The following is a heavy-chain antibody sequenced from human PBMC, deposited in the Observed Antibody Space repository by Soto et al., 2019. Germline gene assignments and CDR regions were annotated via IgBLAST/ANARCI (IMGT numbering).Heavy chain of an antibody. D-gene: IGHD2-2*01. CDR3: ARVVGGYYYGMDV. CDR2: IYHSGST. J-gene: IGHJ6*02. V-gene: IGHV4-4*02. CDR1: GGSISSSNW. Sequence: QVQLQESGPGLVKPSGTLSLTCAVSGGSISSSNWWSWVRQPPGKGLEWIGEIYHSGSTNYNPSLKIRVTISVDKSKNQFSLTLSSVTAADTAVYYCARVVGGYYYGMDVWGQGTTVTVSS.